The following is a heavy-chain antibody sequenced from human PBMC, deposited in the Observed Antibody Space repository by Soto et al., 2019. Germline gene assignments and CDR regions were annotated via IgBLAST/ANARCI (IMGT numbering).Heavy chain of an antibody. V-gene: IGHV3-23*01. CDR3: AKDRYDFWSGSVNWFDP. CDR2: ISGSGGST. Sequence: GGSLRLSCAASGFTFSSYAMSWVRQAPGKGLEWVSAISGSGGSTYYADSVKGRFTISSDNSKNTLYLQMNSLRAEDTAVYYCAKDRYDFWSGSVNWFDPWGQGTLVTVSS. D-gene: IGHD3-3*01. CDR1: GFTFSSYA. J-gene: IGHJ5*02.